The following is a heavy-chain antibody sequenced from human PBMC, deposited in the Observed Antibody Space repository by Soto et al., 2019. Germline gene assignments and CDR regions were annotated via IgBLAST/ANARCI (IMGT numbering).Heavy chain of an antibody. V-gene: IGHV3-30*18. CDR3: VKDVDHATFHV. Sequence: LSLSCATCGFTFNYIGMHWVRQAPGKGLEWVALMSPHGTDQYYGDFVKGRLTVSRDTSRNTLYLKINSLRPDDTGVYYCVKDVDHATFHVWGQGTMVTVSS. J-gene: IGHJ3*01. D-gene: IGHD2-15*01. CDR2: MSPHGTDQ. CDR1: GFTFNYIG.